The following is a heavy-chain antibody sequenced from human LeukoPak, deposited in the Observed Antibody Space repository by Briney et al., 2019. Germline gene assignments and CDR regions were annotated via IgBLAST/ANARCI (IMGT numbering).Heavy chain of an antibody. Sequence: PGGSLRLSCAASGFTFSSYWMHWVRQAPGKGLVWVSRINSDGSSTSYTDSVKGRFTISRDNAKNTLYLQMNSLRAEDTAVYYCAKGSGAVAERTWGQGTLVTVSS. CDR3: AKGSGAVAERT. V-gene: IGHV3-74*01. J-gene: IGHJ5*02. D-gene: IGHD6-19*01. CDR1: GFTFSSYW. CDR2: INSDGSST.